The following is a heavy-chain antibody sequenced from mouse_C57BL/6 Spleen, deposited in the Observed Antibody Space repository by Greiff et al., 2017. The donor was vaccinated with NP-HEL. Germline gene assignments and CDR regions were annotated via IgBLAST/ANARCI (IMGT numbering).Heavy chain of an antibody. CDR2: ISSGSSTI. J-gene: IGHJ4*01. Sequence: EVQVVESGGGLVKPGGSLKLSCAASGFTFSDYGMHWVRQAPEKGLEWVAYISSGSSTIYYADKVKGRFTISRDNAKNTLFLQMTSLRSEDTAMYYCARRVTTGYYYAMDYWGQGTSVTVSS. CDR3: ARRVTTGYYYAMDY. CDR1: GFTFSDYG. D-gene: IGHD2-2*01. V-gene: IGHV5-17*01.